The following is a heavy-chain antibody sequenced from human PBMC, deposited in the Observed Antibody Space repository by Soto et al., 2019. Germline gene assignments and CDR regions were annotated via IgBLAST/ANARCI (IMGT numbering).Heavy chain of an antibody. D-gene: IGHD2-2*01. CDR1: GYTFTSYG. Sequence: QVQLVQSGAEVKKPGASVKVSCKASGYTFTSYGISWVRQAPGQGLEWVGWISAYNGNSNYAQKYHGRVTMTTDTSTNQAYMEMSSLRSDDTAVYYCARIADCSTTSCSFPSRFHIRGYYYYYGLDVWGQGTTVTVSS. J-gene: IGHJ6*02. CDR3: ARIADCSTTSCSFPSRFHIRGYYYYYGLDV. V-gene: IGHV1-18*01. CDR2: ISAYNGNS.